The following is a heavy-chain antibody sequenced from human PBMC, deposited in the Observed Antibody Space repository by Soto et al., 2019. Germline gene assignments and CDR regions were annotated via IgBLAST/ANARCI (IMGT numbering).Heavy chain of an antibody. CDR2: ISYSGGT. CDR3: ARQPTTGDTDLWFDP. J-gene: IGHJ5*02. D-gene: IGHD2-21*01. Sequence: SETLSLTCTVSGDSITSRDFYWGWIRRPPGQGLEWVGTISYSGGTFYNPSLASRVSVSLDTSKNEFSLKLRSVTAADTAVYYCARQPTTGDTDLWFDPWGQGTLVTVSS. CDR1: GDSITSRDFY. V-gene: IGHV4-39*01.